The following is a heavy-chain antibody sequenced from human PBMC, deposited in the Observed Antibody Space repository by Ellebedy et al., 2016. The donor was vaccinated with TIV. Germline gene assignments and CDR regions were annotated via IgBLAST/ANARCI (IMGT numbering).Heavy chain of an antibody. Sequence: ASVKVSCXVSGYTLTELSMHWVRQAPGKGLEWMGGFDPEDGETIYAQKFQGRVTMTEDTSTDTAYMELSSLRSEDTAVYYCATIYGSGRSTGYYYGMDVWGQGTTVTVSS. CDR1: GYTLTELS. D-gene: IGHD3-10*01. J-gene: IGHJ6*02. CDR3: ATIYGSGRSTGYYYGMDV. V-gene: IGHV1-24*01. CDR2: FDPEDGET.